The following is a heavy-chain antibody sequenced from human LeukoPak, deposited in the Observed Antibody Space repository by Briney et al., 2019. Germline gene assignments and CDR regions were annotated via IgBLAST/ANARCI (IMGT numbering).Heavy chain of an antibody. CDR2: IKQDGSEK. J-gene: IGHJ4*02. CDR3: ARLNSGYDYRFDY. CDR1: GFTFSRYW. V-gene: IGHV3-7*01. Sequence: GGSLRLSCAASGFTFSRYWMSWVRQAPGKGLEWVANIKQDGSEKYYVDSVKGRFTISRDNAKNSLYLQMNSLRAEDTAVYYCARLNSGYDYRFDYWGQGTLVTVSS. D-gene: IGHD5-12*01.